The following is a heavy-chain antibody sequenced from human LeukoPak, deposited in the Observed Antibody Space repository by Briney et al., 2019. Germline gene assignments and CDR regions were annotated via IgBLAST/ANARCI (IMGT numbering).Heavy chain of an antibody. CDR2: INGVNGNT. CDR3: ARGRGAPTNRDFYCYYYMAV. D-gene: IGHD7-27*01. Sequence: ASVKVSCKASGYTFTDYAIHWVRQAPGQRPEWMGWINGVNGNTKYSQAFQDRVTITRDTSANIAYMELSSLRSEDMAVYYCARGRGAPTNRDFYCYYYMAVWGKGTRVTVSS. V-gene: IGHV1-3*03. J-gene: IGHJ6*03. CDR1: GYTFTDYA.